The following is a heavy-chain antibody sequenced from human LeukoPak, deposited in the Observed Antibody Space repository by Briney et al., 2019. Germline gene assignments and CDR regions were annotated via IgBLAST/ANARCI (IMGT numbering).Heavy chain of an antibody. CDR3: ARDLGGSWYMFFDY. J-gene: IGHJ4*02. CDR1: GYTFTGYY. Sequence: ASVKVSCKASGYTFTGYYMRWVRQAPRQGLEWMGWINPNSGGTNYAQKFQGRVTMTRDTSVSTAYMELSRLRSDDTAVYYCARDLGGSWYMFFDYWGQGTLVTVSS. D-gene: IGHD6-13*01. V-gene: IGHV1-2*02. CDR2: INPNSGGT.